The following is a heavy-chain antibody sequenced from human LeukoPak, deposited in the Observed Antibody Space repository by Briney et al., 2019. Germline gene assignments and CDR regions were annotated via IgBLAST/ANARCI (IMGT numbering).Heavy chain of an antibody. CDR1: GYTFTSYY. J-gene: IGHJ4*02. Sequence: ASVKVSCKASGYTFTSYYMHWVRQAPGQGLEWMGIINPSGGSTSYAQKFQGRVTMTRDTSISTAYMELSRLRSDDTAVYYCARANVWGSYRLDYWGQGTLVTVSS. CDR2: INPSGGST. V-gene: IGHV1-46*01. D-gene: IGHD3-16*02. CDR3: ARANVWGSYRLDY.